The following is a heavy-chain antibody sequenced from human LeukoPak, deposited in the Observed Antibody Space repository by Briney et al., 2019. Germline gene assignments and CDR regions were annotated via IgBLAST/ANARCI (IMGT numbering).Heavy chain of an antibody. Sequence: GASVKVSCKASGYTLTGYYMHWARQAPGQGLEWMGWINPNSGGTNYAQKFQGRVTMTRDTSISTAYMELSRLRSDDTAVYYCARDLARGYSSGWFDYWGQGTQVTVSS. J-gene: IGHJ4*02. CDR1: GYTLTGYY. CDR2: INPNSGGT. D-gene: IGHD6-19*01. CDR3: ARDLARGYSSGWFDY. V-gene: IGHV1-2*02.